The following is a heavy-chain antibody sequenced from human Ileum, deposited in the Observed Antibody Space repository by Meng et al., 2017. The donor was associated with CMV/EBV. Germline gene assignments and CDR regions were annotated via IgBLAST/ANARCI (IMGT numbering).Heavy chain of an antibody. CDR3: ARGFLNGYQPFDY. CDR2: IIAIFKTP. Sequence: QGQLMQSWGDVKEPGYSMKVSCKSSGGSVNNYAFNWVRQAPGQGLEWMGGIIAIFKTPNYAQKFQGRLTITADESTGTSYMELTSLTSEDTAVYYCARGFLNGYQPFDYWGQGTLVTVSS. D-gene: IGHD5-24*01. V-gene: IGHV1-69*12. J-gene: IGHJ4*02. CDR1: GGSVNNYA.